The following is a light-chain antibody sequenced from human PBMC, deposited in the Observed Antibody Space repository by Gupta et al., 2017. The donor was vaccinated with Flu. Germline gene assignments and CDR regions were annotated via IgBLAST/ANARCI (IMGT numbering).Light chain of an antibody. V-gene: IGKV1-39*01. CDR2: DAS. J-gene: IGKJ1*01. CDR1: QSVRNS. CDR3: QQSYTTPRT. Sequence: DIQMTQSPSSESASVGDRVTITCRASQSVRNSLNWYQQKPGKAPKLLIYDASTLQRGVPSRFSGSGAGTDFTLTISSLQPEDFATYYCQQSYTTPRTFGQGPRVPIK.